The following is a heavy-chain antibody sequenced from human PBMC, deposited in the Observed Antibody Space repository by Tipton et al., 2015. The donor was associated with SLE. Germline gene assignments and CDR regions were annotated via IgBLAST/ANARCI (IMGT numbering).Heavy chain of an antibody. CDR1: GFNFDDYT. D-gene: IGHD3-16*02. Sequence: SLRLSCAASGFNFDDYTMHWVRQAPGKGLEWVSGTTGEGNITHYGDSVGGRFTISRDISKNSVYLQMNSLRTEDTALYYCAKDMWAYLRGTRRYFVDYYGMDVWGQGTTVTVSS. J-gene: IGHJ6*02. V-gene: IGHV3-43*02. CDR2: TTGEGNIT. CDR3: AKDMWAYLRGTRRYFVDYYGMDV.